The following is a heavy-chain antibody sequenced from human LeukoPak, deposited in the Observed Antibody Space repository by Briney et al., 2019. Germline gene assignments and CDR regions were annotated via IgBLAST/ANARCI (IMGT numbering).Heavy chain of an antibody. CDR1: GFTFSNYG. Sequence: GGSLRLSCAASGFTFSNYGMHWVRQAPGKGLEWVAVIWHDGSNKYYKDSVKGRFTISRDNSKNTVSLQMNSLRAEDTAVYYCANNFDYWGQGTLATVSS. J-gene: IGHJ4*02. CDR3: ANNFDY. V-gene: IGHV3-33*06. CDR2: IWHDGSNK.